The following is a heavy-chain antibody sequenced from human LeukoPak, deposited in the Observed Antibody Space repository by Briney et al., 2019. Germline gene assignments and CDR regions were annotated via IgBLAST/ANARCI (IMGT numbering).Heavy chain of an antibody. Sequence: PGGSLRLSYAASGFTFSSYAMHWVRQAPGKGLEYVSAISSNGGSTYYANSVKGRFTISRDNSKNTLYLQMGSLRAEDMAVYYCARDYYDSSGQLGYYYYYMDVWGKGTTVTVSS. CDR1: GFTFSSYA. CDR2: ISSNGGST. J-gene: IGHJ6*03. D-gene: IGHD3-22*01. CDR3: ARDYYDSSGQLGYYYYYMDV. V-gene: IGHV3-64*01.